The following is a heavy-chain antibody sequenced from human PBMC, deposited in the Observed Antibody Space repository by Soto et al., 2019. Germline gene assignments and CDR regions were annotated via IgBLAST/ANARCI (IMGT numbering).Heavy chain of an antibody. Sequence: SLRLSCAASGFTFDDYAMHWVRQAPGKGLEWVSGISWNSGSIGYADSVKGRFTISRDNAKNSLYLQMNSLRAEDTAVYYCTKANRYCSGANCFTFDYWGRGTLVTVSS. CDR1: GFTFDDYA. J-gene: IGHJ4*02. V-gene: IGHV3-9*01. CDR2: ISWNSGSI. D-gene: IGHD2-15*01. CDR3: TKANRYCSGANCFTFDY.